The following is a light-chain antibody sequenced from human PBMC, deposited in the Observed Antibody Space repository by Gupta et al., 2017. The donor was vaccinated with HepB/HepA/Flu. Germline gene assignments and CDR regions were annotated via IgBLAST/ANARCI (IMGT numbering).Light chain of an antibody. V-gene: IGKV3-11*01. CDR2: DAT. J-gene: IGKJ2*03. CDR3: QQRTS. CDR1: QSVNTY. Sequence: EIVLTQSPATLPLSPGERATFSCRASQSVNTYLAWYQQKPGQTPRLLIDDATSRAAGIPARFSGSGSGTDITLTISSLEAEDFAVYYCQQRTSFGQGTKLEIK.